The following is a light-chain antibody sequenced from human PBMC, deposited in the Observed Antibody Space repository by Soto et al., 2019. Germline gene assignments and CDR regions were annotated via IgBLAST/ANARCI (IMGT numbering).Light chain of an antibody. CDR2: GAS. J-gene: IGKJ2*01. Sequence: EIVMTQSPATLSVSPGERASLSCRASQSVSSNLAWYQQIPGQAPRLLIYGASTRATGIPARWSGSGAGTEFSLTISSLQSEDFAVYYCQQYNNWPRTFGQGTKLEIK. CDR3: QQYNNWPRT. V-gene: IGKV3D-15*01. CDR1: QSVSSN.